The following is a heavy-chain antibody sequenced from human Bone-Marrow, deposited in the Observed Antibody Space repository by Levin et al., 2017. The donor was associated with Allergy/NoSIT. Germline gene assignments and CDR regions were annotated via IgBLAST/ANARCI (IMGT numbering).Heavy chain of an antibody. CDR1: GIRFSNYG. J-gene: IGHJ3*01. V-gene: IGHV3-30*18. CDR2: ISYDGSVE. Sequence: GGSLRLSCAASGIRFSNYGMHWVRQAPGKGLEWVALISYDGSVENYADSVKGRFTISRDNSKNTLDLQMNSLRVEDTAVYYCANDGKWEQFDYGFNVWGQGTMVTVSS. CDR3: ANDGKWEQFDYGFNV. D-gene: IGHD1-26*01.